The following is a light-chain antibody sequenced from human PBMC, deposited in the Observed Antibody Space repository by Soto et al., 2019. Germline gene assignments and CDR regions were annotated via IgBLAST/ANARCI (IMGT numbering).Light chain of an antibody. CDR3: QQFSSYPLT. CDR1: QPLNNN. Sequence: VMTQSPATLSLSPGDSATLSCRAGQPLNNNVAWYQHKTGQAPRLLIYGESSRATGIPDRLSGSGSGTDLNLTISRLEPEDFAVYYCQQFSSYPLTCGGGTRLEIK. J-gene: IGKJ5*01. V-gene: IGKV3-20*01. CDR2: GES.